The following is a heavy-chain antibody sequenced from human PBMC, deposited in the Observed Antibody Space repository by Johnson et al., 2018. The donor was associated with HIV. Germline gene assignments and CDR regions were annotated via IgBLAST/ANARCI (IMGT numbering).Heavy chain of an antibody. Sequence: VTLVESGGGLVKPGGSLRLSCVASGFTFSDYYMTWIRQAPGKGLEWVSRINSDGKTTTYADSVKGRFTISRDNVKNTLYLQMNSLRAEDTAVYYCAREQELIGERAFDIWGQGTMVTVSS. V-gene: IGHV3-74*01. J-gene: IGHJ3*02. D-gene: IGHD6-13*01. CDR2: INSDGKTT. CDR1: GFTFSDYY. CDR3: AREQELIGERAFDI.